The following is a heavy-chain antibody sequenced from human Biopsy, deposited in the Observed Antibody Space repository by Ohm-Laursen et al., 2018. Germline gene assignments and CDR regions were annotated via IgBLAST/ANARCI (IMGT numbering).Heavy chain of an antibody. V-gene: IGHV4-34*01. D-gene: IGHD3-22*01. CDR3: VRGVDYYDPYHYYALDV. CDR2: INHSGRT. CDR1: GESSSGYF. Sequence: SETLSLTCSVNGESSSGYFWSWIRQTPGKELEWIGEINHSGRTNYNPSLKSRVTISVDTSKNQFSLKVRSVTAADTAVYYCVRGVDYYDPYHYYALDVWGQGTTVTVSS. J-gene: IGHJ6*02.